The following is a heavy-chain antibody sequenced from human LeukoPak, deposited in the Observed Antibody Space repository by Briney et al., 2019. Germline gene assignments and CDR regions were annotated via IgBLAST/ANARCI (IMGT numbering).Heavy chain of an antibody. CDR2: IYYSGST. Sequence: SQTLSLTCTASGGSISSGDYYWSWIRQPPGKGLEWIGYIYYSGSTYYNPSLKSRVTISVDTSKNQFSLKLSSVTAADTAVYYCARGYPGYCSGGSCYGLVDPWGQGTLVTVSS. V-gene: IGHV4-30-4*01. CDR3: ARGYPGYCSGGSCYGLVDP. J-gene: IGHJ5*02. CDR1: GGSISSGDYY. D-gene: IGHD2-15*01.